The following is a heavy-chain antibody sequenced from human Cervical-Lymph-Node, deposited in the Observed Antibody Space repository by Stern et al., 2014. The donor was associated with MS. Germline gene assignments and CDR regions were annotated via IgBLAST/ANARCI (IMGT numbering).Heavy chain of an antibody. CDR3: ARDTRAWSGYGPRNWFDP. CDR1: GFTLSTYW. CDR2: IKQDGSEN. V-gene: IGHV3-7*03. D-gene: IGHD5-12*01. Sequence: EVQLVESGGGLVQPGGSLRLSCAASGFTLSTYWMSWVRQAPGKGLEWVANIKQDGSENYYVDSVKGRFTISRDNAKNSLYLQMNSLRAEDTAVYYCARDTRAWSGYGPRNWFDPWGQGTLVTVSS. J-gene: IGHJ5*02.